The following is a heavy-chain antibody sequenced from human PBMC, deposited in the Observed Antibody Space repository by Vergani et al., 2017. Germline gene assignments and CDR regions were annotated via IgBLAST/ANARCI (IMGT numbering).Heavy chain of an antibody. D-gene: IGHD1-14*01. J-gene: IGHJ3*02. CDR2: SNHSGST. CDR3: ASVATTERETNAFDI. Sequence: QVQLQQWGAGLLKPSETLSLTCAVYGGSFSGYYWSWIRQPPGKGLEWIGESNHSGSTNYNPSLKSRVTISVDTSKNQFSLKLSSVTAADTAVYYCASVATTERETNAFDIWGQGTMVTVSS. CDR1: GGSFSGYY. V-gene: IGHV4-34*01.